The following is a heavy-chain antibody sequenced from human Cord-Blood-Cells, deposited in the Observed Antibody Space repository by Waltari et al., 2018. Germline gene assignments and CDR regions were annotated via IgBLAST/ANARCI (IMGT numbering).Heavy chain of an antibody. CDR1: GFSLRTSGVG. J-gene: IGHJ3*02. CDR3: AHRSITIFVVVSDAFDI. D-gene: IGHD3-3*01. V-gene: IGHV2-5*02. Sequence: QITLKESGPTLVKPTQTLTLTCTFSGFSLRTSGVGVGWIRQPPGKALEWLALIYWDDDKRYSPSLKSRLTITKDTSKNQVVLTMTNMDPVDTATYYCAHRSITIFVVVSDAFDIWGQGTMVTVSS. CDR2: IYWDDDK.